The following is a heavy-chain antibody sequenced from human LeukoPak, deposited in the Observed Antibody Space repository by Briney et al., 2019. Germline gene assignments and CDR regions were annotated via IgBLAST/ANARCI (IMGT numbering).Heavy chain of an antibody. CDR3: ANLGTTDDYAFDI. Sequence: PGGSLRLSCAASGFTFSSYWMHWVRQAPGKGLVWVSRINSDGSSTSYADSVKGRFTISRDNAKNTLYLQMNSLRAEDTAVYYCANLGTTDDYAFDIWGQGTMVTVSS. D-gene: IGHD1-26*01. CDR1: GFTFSSYW. V-gene: IGHV3-74*01. J-gene: IGHJ3*02. CDR2: INSDGSST.